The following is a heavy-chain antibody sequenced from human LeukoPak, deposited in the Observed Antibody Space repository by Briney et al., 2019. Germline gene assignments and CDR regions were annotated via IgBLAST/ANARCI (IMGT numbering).Heavy chain of an antibody. V-gene: IGHV4-30-4*01. CDR3: AREEDNCSGGSCPLDY. CDR2: INHSGST. J-gene: IGHJ4*02. D-gene: IGHD2-15*01. Sequence: SQTLSLTCTVSGGSISSGDYYWSWIRQPPGKGLEWIEEINHSGSTNYNPSLKSRVTISVDTSKNQFSLKLSSVTAADTAVYYCAREEDNCSGGSCPLDYWGQGTLVTVSS. CDR1: GGSISSGDYY.